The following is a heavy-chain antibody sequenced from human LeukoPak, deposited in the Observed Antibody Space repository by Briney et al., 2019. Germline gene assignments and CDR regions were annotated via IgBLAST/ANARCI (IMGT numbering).Heavy chain of an antibody. V-gene: IGHV3-48*02. CDR1: GFTFSSYS. D-gene: IGHD3-16*02. CDR3: ATVWGSYRDRKAYFDY. Sequence: PGGSLRLSCAASGFTFSSYSMNWARQAPGKGLEWVSYINSSSSTIYYADSVKGRFTISRDNAKNSLYLQMNSLRDEDTAVYYCATVWGSYRDRKAYFDYWGQGTLVTVSS. J-gene: IGHJ4*02. CDR2: INSSSSTI.